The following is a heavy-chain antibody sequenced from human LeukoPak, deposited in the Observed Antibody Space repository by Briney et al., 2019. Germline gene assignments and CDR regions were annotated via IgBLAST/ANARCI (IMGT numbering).Heavy chain of an antibody. CDR1: GYTFTSYG. D-gene: IGHD5-18*01. V-gene: IGHV1-18*01. J-gene: IGHJ6*02. Sequence: ASVKVSCKASGYTFTSYGISWVRQAPGQGLERMGWISAYNGNTNYAQKLQGRVTMTTDTSTSTAYMELRSLRSDDTAVYYCARDEKAWIQLYFYYYGMDVWGQGTTVTVSS. CDR2: ISAYNGNT. CDR3: ARDEKAWIQLYFYYYGMDV.